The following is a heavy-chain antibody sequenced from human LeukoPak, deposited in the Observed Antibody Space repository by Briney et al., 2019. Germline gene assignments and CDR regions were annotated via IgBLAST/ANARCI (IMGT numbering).Heavy chain of an antibody. Sequence: GRSLRLSCVASGFTFSTYGMSWVRQAPGKGLEWVAVISHHGANKFYGDSVKGRFTISRDNSNNMVYLQMNGLRAEDTAVYYCAKGFKIQLWATRGVFDIWGQGTIVTVSS. CDR1: GFTFSTYG. CDR2: ISHHGANK. V-gene: IGHV3-30*18. J-gene: IGHJ3*02. D-gene: IGHD3-10*01. CDR3: AKGFKIQLWATRGVFDI.